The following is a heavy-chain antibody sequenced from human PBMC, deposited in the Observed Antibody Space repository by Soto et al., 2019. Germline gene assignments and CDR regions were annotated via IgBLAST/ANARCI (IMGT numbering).Heavy chain of an antibody. V-gene: IGHV4-34*01. CDR1: GGSFSGYY. CDR3: ARVGGGDIVVVPAAYYFDY. CDR2: INHSGST. Sequence: SETLSLTCAVYGGSFSGYYWSWIRQPPGKGLEWIGEINHSGSTNYNPSLKSRVTISVDTSKNQFSLKLSSVTAADTAVYYCARVGGGDIVVVPAAYYFDYWGQGTLVTVSS. D-gene: IGHD2-2*01. J-gene: IGHJ4*02.